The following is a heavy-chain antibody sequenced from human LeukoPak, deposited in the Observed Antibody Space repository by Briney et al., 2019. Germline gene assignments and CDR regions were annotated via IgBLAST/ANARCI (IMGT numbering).Heavy chain of an antibody. CDR2: IYSGGST. Sequence: GGSLRLSCAASGFTVSSSYMSWVRQAPGKGLEWVSVIYSGGSTYYADSVKGRFTISRDNSKNTLYLQMNSLRAEDTAVYYCARGLTAAATPRSDYWGQGTLVTVSS. V-gene: IGHV3-53*01. D-gene: IGHD2-15*01. CDR1: GFTVSSSY. CDR3: ARGLTAAATPRSDY. J-gene: IGHJ4*02.